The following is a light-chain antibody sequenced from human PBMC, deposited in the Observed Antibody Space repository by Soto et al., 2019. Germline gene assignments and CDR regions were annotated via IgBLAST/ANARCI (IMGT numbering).Light chain of an antibody. CDR1: ERVTSNY. CDR2: DAS. V-gene: IGKV3D-20*02. J-gene: IGKJ1*01. CDR3: QQRSNWPPT. Sequence: EIVLTQSAGTLSLSPGERATLSCRAGERVTSNYLAWYQQKPGQAPRLLIYDASNRATGIPARFSGSGSGTDFTLTISRLEPEDFAVYYCQQRSNWPPTFGQGTKVDIK.